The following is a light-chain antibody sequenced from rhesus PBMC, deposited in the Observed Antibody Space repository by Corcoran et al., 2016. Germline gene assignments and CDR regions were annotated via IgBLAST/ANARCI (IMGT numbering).Light chain of an antibody. CDR1: QNINTW. V-gene: IGKV1-22*01. Sequence: DIQMTQSPSSLSASVGDTVTITCRASQNINTWLDWYQQKPGKAPKLLIYKASTLQHGVPSRCRGSGSGTVFTLTISSLQPEDFASYHCLQYSSSPRTFGQGTKVEIK. J-gene: IGKJ1*01. CDR3: LQYSSSPRT. CDR2: KAS.